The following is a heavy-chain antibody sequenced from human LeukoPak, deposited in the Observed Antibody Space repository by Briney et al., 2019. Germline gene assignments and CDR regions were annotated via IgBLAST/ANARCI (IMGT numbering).Heavy chain of an antibody. CDR2: INAGNGNT. Sequence: ASVKVSCKASGYTFTSYAMHWVRQAPGQRLEWMGWINAGNGNTKYSQKFQGRVTITRDTYASTAYMELSSLRSEDTAVYYCARDQDVDTAMVDLYYFDYWGQGTLVTVSS. CDR3: ARDQDVDTAMVDLYYFDY. D-gene: IGHD5-18*01. V-gene: IGHV1-3*01. J-gene: IGHJ4*02. CDR1: GYTFTSYA.